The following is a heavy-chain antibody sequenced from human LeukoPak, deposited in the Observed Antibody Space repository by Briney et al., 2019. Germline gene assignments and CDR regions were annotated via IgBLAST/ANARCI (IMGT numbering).Heavy chain of an antibody. CDR3: ARYYVGALDW. V-gene: IGHV3-30*03. CDR2: ISYDVSTK. D-gene: IGHD1-26*01. J-gene: IGHJ4*02. Sequence: GRSLRLSCAASGFTFSSYAIHWVRRAPGKGLEWVAIISYDVSTKYGDSVKGRFTISRDNSKNTVYLQMYSLRVEDTAIYYCARYYVGALDWWGQGSQVTVSS. CDR1: GFTFSSYA.